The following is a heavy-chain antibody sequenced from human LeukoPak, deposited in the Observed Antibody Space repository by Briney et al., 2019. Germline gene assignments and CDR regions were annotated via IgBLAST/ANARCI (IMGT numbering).Heavy chain of an antibody. V-gene: IGHV1-69*13. J-gene: IGHJ4*02. CDR1: GGTLNTYA. CDR2: IIPIFGTA. Sequence: GASVKVSCKASGGTLNTYAVSWVRQAPGQGLEWMGGIIPIFGTANYAQKFQGRVTITADESTSTAYMELSSLRSEDTAVYYCARSPRITMIVVVTELDYWGQGTLVTVSS. CDR3: ARSPRITMIVVVTELDY. D-gene: IGHD3-22*01.